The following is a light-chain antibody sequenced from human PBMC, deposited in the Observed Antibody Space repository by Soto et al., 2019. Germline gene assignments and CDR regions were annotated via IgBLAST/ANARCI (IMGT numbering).Light chain of an antibody. V-gene: IGLV2-23*02. Sequence: QSALTQPASVSGAPGQSITISCTGTSGDVGTYKYVSWYQHHPGKAPKLMIYEVSIRPSGVSIRFSGSKSGNTASLTISGLQTEDDSHYYCCSYANGNTLLFGGGTKLTVL. CDR2: EVS. CDR1: SGDVGTYKY. CDR3: CSYANGNTLL. J-gene: IGLJ2*01.